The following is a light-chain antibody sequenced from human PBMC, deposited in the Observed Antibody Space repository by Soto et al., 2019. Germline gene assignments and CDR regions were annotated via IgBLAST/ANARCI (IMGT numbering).Light chain of an antibody. J-gene: IGLJ3*02. CDR1: RSNFGAGYD. CDR3: QAYDTSLSARV. CDR2: ANS. Sequence: QSVLTQPPSVSGAPGQRVTISCTGSRSNFGAGYDVHWYQQLPGTAPKLLIYANSNRPSGVPDRFSGSKSGTAASLAITGRQAEDEADYYCQAYDTSLSARVFGGGTQLTVL. V-gene: IGLV1-40*01.